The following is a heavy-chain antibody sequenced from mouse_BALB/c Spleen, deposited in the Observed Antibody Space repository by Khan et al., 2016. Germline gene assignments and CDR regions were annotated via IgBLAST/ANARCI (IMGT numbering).Heavy chain of an antibody. J-gene: IGHJ4*01. CDR2: IDPETGST. CDR3: TRRTYFGSRRAMDY. V-gene: IGHV1-15*01. D-gene: IGHD1-1*01. CDR1: GYTFTDYE. Sequence: QVQLKQSGAELVRPGASVTLSCKASGYTFTDYEMHWVKQTPVHGLEWIGGIDPETGSTAYNQKFKGKATLTTDKSSSTIYVELRSLTSEDSAVYYCTRRTYFGSRRAMDYWGQGTSVTVSS.